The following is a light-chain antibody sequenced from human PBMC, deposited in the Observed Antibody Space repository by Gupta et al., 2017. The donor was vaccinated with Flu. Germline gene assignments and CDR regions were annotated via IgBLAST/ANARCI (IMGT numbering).Light chain of an antibody. V-gene: IGLV2-23*02. CDR3: CSDAGSSTVV. CDR1: SSDVGTYDL. J-gene: IGLJ2*01. CDR2: EVT. Sequence: SIAISCTGTSSDVGTYDLVSWYQQHPDKAPNLMIFEVTKRPAGVSTRFSGSKSGNTASLTISGLQAEDEADYYCCSDAGSSTVVFGGGTKLTVL.